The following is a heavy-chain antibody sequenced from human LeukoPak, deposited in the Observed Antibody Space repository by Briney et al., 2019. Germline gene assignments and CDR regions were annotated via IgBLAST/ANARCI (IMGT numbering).Heavy chain of an antibody. D-gene: IGHD3-9*01. CDR3: ARLGYYDILTGYFSNWFDP. CDR1: GYSFTSYW. J-gene: IGHJ5*02. CDR2: IYPGDSDT. Sequence: GESLKISCKGSGYSFTSYWIGWVRQMPGKGLEWTGIIYPGDSDTRYSPSFQGQVTISADKSISTAYLQWSSLKASDTAMYYCARLGYYDILTGYFSNWFDPWGQGTLVTISS. V-gene: IGHV5-51*01.